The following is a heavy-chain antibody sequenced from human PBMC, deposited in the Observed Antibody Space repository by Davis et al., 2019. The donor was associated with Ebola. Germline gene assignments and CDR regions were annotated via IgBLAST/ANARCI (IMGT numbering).Heavy chain of an antibody. J-gene: IGHJ6*02. Sequence: SSVKVSCKASCSTFLSSAISWVRQAPGQGLEWMGGIIPIFGTANYAQKFQGRVTITAHKSTSTAYMELSSLRSEDTAVYYCARHSGYLLPYGMDVWGQGTTVTVSS. D-gene: IGHD5-12*01. CDR2: IIPIFGTA. CDR3: ARHSGYLLPYGMDV. V-gene: IGHV1-69*06. CDR1: CSTFLSSA.